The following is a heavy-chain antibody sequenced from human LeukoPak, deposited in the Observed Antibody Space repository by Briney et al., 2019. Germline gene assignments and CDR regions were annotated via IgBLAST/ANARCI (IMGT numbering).Heavy chain of an antibody. CDR1: GYTLTSYD. Sequence: ASVKVSCKASGYTLTSYDINWVRQATGQGLEWMGWMDPNSGNTGYAQKFQDRVTMTRNTSISTAYMELSSLRSEDTAVYYCARGPIGYYDILTGWGQGTLVTVSS. J-gene: IGHJ1*01. V-gene: IGHV1-8*01. CDR3: ARGPIGYYDILTG. CDR2: MDPNSGNT. D-gene: IGHD3-9*01.